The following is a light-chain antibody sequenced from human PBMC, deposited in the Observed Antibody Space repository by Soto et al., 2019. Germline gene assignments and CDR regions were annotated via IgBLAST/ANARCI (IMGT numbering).Light chain of an antibody. CDR2: AAS. CDR3: QQCYGTPLA. J-gene: IGKJ4*01. Sequence: NHRSKTAAALSAYVVDSVTITCRASQSISSYLNWYQQKPGKAPKLLIYAASSLESGVPSRFSGSGSGTDFTLTISSLQSEDFAIYYCQQCYGTPLAFGGGTKVDIK. V-gene: IGKV1-39*01. CDR1: QSISSY.